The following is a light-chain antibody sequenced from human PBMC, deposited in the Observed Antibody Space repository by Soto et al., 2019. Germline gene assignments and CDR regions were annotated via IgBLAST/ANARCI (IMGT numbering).Light chain of an antibody. V-gene: IGLV2-14*01. Sequence: QSALTQPASVSGSPGQSITISCSGTSSDVGGYNHVSWYQQHPGKAPKLMIYDVSNRPSGVSNRFSGSKSGNTASLPISGLQAEEEADYYCSSYTSSSTLGVFGTGTKLTVL. CDR3: SSYTSSSTLGV. CDR1: SSDVGGYNH. J-gene: IGLJ1*01. CDR2: DVS.